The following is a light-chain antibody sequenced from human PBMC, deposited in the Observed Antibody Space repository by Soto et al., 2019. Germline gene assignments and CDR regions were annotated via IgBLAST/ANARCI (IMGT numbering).Light chain of an antibody. J-gene: IGLJ1*01. CDR3: SSYTSSSTYV. V-gene: IGLV2-14*03. CDR1: SSDVGAYNY. CDR2: HVT. Sequence: QSALTQPASVSGSPGQSIAISYTGTSSDVGAYNYVSWYQRHPGKAPKLMIYHVTNRPSGVSDRFSGSKSGNTASLTISGLQADDEADYYCSSYTSSSTYVFGTGTKVTVL.